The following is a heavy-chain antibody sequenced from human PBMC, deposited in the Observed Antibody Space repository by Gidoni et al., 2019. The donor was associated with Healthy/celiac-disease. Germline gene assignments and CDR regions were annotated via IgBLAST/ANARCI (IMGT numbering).Heavy chain of an antibody. V-gene: IGHV4-34*01. J-gene: IGHJ5*02. CDR1: GGSFSGYY. Sequence: QVQLQQWGAGLLKPSETLSLTCAVYGGSFSGYYWSWIRQPPGKGLEWIGEINHSGSTNYNPSLKRRVTILVDTSKNQFSLKLSSVTAADTAVYYCARGFCSGGSCYRGSLSWFDPWGQGTLVTVSS. CDR3: ARGFCSGGSCYRGSLSWFDP. D-gene: IGHD2-15*01. CDR2: INHSGST.